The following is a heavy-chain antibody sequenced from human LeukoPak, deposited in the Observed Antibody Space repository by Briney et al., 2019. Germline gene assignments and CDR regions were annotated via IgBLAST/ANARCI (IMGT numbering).Heavy chain of an antibody. J-gene: IGHJ4*02. Sequence: GGSLRLSCAASGFTFSSYWMSWVRQAPGKGLEWVSIIYSGGSTYYADSVKGRFTISRDNSKNTLYLQVNSLRAEDTALYYCARRGDGGRSFDYWGQGTLVTVSS. D-gene: IGHD4-23*01. V-gene: IGHV3-53*01. CDR3: ARRGDGGRSFDY. CDR2: IYSGGST. CDR1: GFTFSSYW.